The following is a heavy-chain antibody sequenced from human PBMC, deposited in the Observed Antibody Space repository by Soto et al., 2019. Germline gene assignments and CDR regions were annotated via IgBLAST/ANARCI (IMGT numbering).Heavy chain of an antibody. CDR2: IIPIFGTA. CDR1: GGTFSSYA. D-gene: IGHD2-2*01. J-gene: IGHJ4*02. CDR3: ARLKVGVGSTSSQRRGVWYYFDY. Sequence: VASVKVSCKASGGTFSSYAISWVRQAPGQGXEWMGGIIPIFGTANYAQKFQGRVTITADESTSTAYMELSSLRSEDTAVYYCARLKVGVGSTSSQRRGVWYYFDYWGQGTLVTVSS. V-gene: IGHV1-69*13.